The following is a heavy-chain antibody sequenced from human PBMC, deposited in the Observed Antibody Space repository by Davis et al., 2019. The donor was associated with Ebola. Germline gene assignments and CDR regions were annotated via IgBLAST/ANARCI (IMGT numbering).Heavy chain of an antibody. CDR3: GKDLGYYGVDV. V-gene: IGHV3-30*02. CDR2: IRNDGINK. Sequence: PGGSLRLSCAASGFTFSSYGMHWVRQAPGKGLEWVAFIRNDGINKYYADSVKGRFTISRDNSKNTLYLQLSSLRAEDAAVYYCGKDLGYYGVDVWGQGTTVTVS. J-gene: IGHJ6*02. CDR1: GFTFSSYG.